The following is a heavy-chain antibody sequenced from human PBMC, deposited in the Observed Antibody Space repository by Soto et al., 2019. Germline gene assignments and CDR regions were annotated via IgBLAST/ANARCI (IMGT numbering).Heavy chain of an antibody. D-gene: IGHD2-15*01. CDR2: ISAYNGNT. J-gene: IGHJ4*02. Sequence: ASVKVSCKASGYTFTSYGVSWVRQAPGQGLEWMGWISAYNGNTKYAQKLQGRVTMTTDTSTNTAYMDLRSLRSDDTAVYYCARDLGYALTDYWGQGTLVTVSS. CDR1: GYTFTSYG. V-gene: IGHV1-18*01. CDR3: ARDLGYALTDY.